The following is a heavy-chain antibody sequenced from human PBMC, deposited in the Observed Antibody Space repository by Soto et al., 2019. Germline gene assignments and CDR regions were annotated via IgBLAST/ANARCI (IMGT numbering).Heavy chain of an antibody. CDR1: GGSFSGYY. V-gene: IGHV4-34*01. D-gene: IGHD1-26*01. CDR3: AGERSGSYDWFDP. J-gene: IGHJ5*02. Sequence: SETLSLTCAVYGGSFSGYYWSWIRQPPGKGLEWIGEINHSGSTNYNPSLKSRVTISVDTSKNQFSLKLSSVTAADTAVYYCAGERSGSYDWFDPWGQGTLVTVSS. CDR2: INHSGST.